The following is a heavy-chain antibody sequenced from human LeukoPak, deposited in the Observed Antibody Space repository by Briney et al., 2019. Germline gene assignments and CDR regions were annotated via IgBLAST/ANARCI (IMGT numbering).Heavy chain of an antibody. D-gene: IGHD2-2*01. CDR2: ISSSRTYI. CDR1: GFTFSSYT. CDR3: ARVAGYCTSTSCSAADS. Sequence: GGSLRLSCAASGFTFSSYTMSWVRQAPGKGPEGVSSISSSRTYINYADSVKGRFTISRDNAKNSLYLQMNSLSAADTAVYYCARVAGYCTSTSCSAADSWGQGTLVTVSS. V-gene: IGHV3-21*01. J-gene: IGHJ4*02.